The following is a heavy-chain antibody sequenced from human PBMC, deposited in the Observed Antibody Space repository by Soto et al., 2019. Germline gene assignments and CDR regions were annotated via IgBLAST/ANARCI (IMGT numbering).Heavy chain of an antibody. CDR2: IYYSGST. CDR1: GGSISSYY. D-gene: IGHD3-3*01. Sequence: SETLSLTYTVSGGSISSYYWSWIRQPPGQGLEWIGSIYYSGSTYYNPSLKSRVTISVDTSKNQFSLKLSSVTAADTAVYYCARDYDFWSGYGDDAFDIWGQGTMVTVSS. J-gene: IGHJ3*02. CDR3: ARDYDFWSGYGDDAFDI. V-gene: IGHV4-59*05.